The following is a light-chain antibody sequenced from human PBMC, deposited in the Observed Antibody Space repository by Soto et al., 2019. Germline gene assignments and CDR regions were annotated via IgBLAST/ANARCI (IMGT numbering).Light chain of an antibody. CDR1: SPNIGAGYD. V-gene: IGLV1-40*01. CDR2: GNS. CDR3: QSYDSSLSGSV. Sequence: QSVLTQPPSVSGPPGQRVPTPGPGSSPNIGAGYDVHWYQQLPGTAPKLLIYGNSNRPSGVPDRFSGSKSGTSASLAITGLQAEDEADYYCQSYDSSLSGSVFGGGTKVTVL. J-gene: IGLJ2*01.